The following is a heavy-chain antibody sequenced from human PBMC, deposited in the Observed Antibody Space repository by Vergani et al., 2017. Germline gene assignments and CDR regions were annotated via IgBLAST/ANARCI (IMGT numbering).Heavy chain of an antibody. V-gene: IGHV4-39*07. Sequence: QLQLQESGPGLVKPSETLSLTCTVSGGSISSSSYYWSWIRQPPGKGLEWIGEINHSGSTNYNPSLKSRVTISVDTSKNQFSLKLSSVTAADTAVYYCARGGYSYGLVSPWFDPWGQGTLVTVSS. CDR3: ARGGYSYGLVSPWFDP. J-gene: IGHJ5*02. D-gene: IGHD5-18*01. CDR1: GGSISSSSYY. CDR2: INHSGST.